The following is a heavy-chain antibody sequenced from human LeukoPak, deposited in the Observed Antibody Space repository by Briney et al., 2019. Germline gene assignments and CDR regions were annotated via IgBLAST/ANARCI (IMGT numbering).Heavy chain of an antibody. V-gene: IGHV4-61*02. Sequence: PSQTLSLTCTVSGGSISSGSYYWSWIRQPAGKGLEWIGRIYTSGSTNYNPSLKSRVTISVDTSKNQFSLKLSSVTAADTAVYYCARAGTKRYCSSTSCPGSELDYWGQGTLVTVSS. CDR2: IYTSGST. D-gene: IGHD2-2*01. CDR1: GGSISSGSYY. J-gene: IGHJ4*02. CDR3: ARAGTKRYCSSTSCPGSELDY.